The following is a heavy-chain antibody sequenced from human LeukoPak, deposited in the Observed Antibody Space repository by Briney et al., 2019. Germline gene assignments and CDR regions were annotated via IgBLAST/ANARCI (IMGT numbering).Heavy chain of an antibody. D-gene: IGHD3-22*01. CDR2: IYHSGST. CDR3: ASHYYDSSGNLFDS. V-gene: IGHV4-38-2*01. CDR1: GYSISSGYY. Sequence: PSETLSLTCAVSGYSISSGYYWGGIRQPPGKGLEWIGSIYHSGSTYYNPSLKSRVTISVDTSKYQFSLRLGSVTAADTAVYYCASHYYDSSGNLFDSWGRGSLVTVSS. J-gene: IGHJ4*02.